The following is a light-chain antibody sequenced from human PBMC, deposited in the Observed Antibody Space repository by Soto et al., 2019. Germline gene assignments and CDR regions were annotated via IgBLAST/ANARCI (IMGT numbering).Light chain of an antibody. CDR2: DVS. Sequence: QSALTQPACVSGSPGQSITISCTGTSSDVGGYNYVSWYQQHPGKAPKLMIYDVSNRPSGVSNRFSGSKSGNTASLTISGLQAEDEADYYCSSYTSSSTPLYVFGTGTKVTV. CDR3: SSYTSSSTPLYV. CDR1: SSDVGGYNY. J-gene: IGLJ1*01. V-gene: IGLV2-14*01.